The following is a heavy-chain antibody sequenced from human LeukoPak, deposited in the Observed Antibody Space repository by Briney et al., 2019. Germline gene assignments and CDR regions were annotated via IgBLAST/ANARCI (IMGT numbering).Heavy chain of an antibody. D-gene: IGHD3-10*01. CDR2: IRSKAYGGTT. CDR3: TREGSGSGPFDY. J-gene: IGHJ4*02. V-gene: IGHV3-49*04. CDR1: GFTFSSYG. Sequence: PGGTLRLSCAASGFTFSSYGMSWVRQAPGKGLEWVGFIRSKAYGGTTEYAASVKGRFTISRDDSKSIAYLQMNSLKTEDTAVYYCTREGSGSGPFDYWGQGTLVTVSS.